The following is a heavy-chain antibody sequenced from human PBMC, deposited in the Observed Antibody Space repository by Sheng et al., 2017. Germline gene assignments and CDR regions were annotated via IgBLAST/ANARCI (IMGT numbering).Heavy chain of an antibody. D-gene: IGHD4-4*01. CDR2: INHSGST. CDR3: ARGRVTTLRYYYYYGMDV. V-gene: IGHV4-34*01. CDR1: GGSFSGYY. Sequence: QVQLQQWGAGLLKPSETLSLTCAVYGGSFSGYYWSWIRQPPGKGLEWIGEINHSGSTNYNPSLKSRVTISVDTSKNQFSLKLSSVTAADTAVYYCARGRVTTLRYYYYYGMDVWGQGTTVTVSS. J-gene: IGHJ6*02.